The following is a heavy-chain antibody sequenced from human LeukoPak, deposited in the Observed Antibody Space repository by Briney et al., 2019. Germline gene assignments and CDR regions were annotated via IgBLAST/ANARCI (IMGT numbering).Heavy chain of an antibody. J-gene: IGHJ4*02. Sequence: PGGSLRLSCAAFGFTFSSYSMNWVRQAPGKGLEWVSYISSSSSTIYYADSVMGRFTISRDNSKDTLNLQMNSLRIEDTAVYYCARGYSHGAATLDYWGQGTLVTVSS. CDR3: ARGYSHGAATLDY. D-gene: IGHD2-15*01. CDR2: ISSSSSTI. CDR1: GFTFSSYS. V-gene: IGHV3-48*01.